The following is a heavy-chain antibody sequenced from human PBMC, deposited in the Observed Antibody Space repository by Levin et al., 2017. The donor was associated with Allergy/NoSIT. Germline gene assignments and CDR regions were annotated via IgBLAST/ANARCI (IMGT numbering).Heavy chain of an antibody. CDR1: GYTFTSYG. CDR2: ISAYNGNT. V-gene: IGHV1-18*01. CDR3: AREVYSSSWYEIDY. D-gene: IGHD6-13*01. Sequence: ASVKVSCKASGYTFTSYGISWVRQAPGQGLEWMGWISAYNGNTNYAQKLQGRVTMTTDTSTSTAYMELRSLRSDDTAVYYCAREVYSSSWYEIDYWGQGTLVTVSS. J-gene: IGHJ4*02.